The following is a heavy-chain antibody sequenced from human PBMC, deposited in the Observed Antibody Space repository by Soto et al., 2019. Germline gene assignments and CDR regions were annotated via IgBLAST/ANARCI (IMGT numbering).Heavy chain of an antibody. J-gene: IGHJ5*02. CDR1: GGSISSGGYY. Sequence: QVQLQESGPGLVKPSQTLSLTCTVSGGSISSGGYYWSWIRQHPGKGLEWIGYIYYSGSTYYNPSLKSRVTIPVDTSKSQFSLKRSSVAAAYTAVYYCARYSRIAAAGTLDPWGQGNLVTVSS. V-gene: IGHV4-31*03. CDR2: IYYSGST. D-gene: IGHD6-13*01. CDR3: ARYSRIAAAGTLDP.